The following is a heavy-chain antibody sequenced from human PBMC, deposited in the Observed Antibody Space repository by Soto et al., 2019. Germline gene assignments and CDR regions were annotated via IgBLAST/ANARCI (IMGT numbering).Heavy chain of an antibody. D-gene: IGHD3-3*01. CDR3: ARGGITIFGVVQKDAFDI. CDR1: GYTFTGYD. J-gene: IGHJ3*02. V-gene: IGHV1-8*01. CDR2: MNPNSGNT. Sequence: ASVKVSCKASGYTFTGYDINWVRQATGQGLEWMGWMNPNSGNTGYAQKFQGRVTMTRNTSISTAYMELSSLRSEDTAVYYCARGGITIFGVVQKDAFDIWGQGTMVTVSS.